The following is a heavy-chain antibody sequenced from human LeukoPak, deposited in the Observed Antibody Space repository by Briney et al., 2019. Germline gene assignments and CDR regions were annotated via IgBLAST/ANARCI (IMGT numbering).Heavy chain of an antibody. V-gene: IGHV3-48*04. CDR1: GFTFSGYS. CDR3: VPIVVVPAAILPFDY. Sequence: GGSLRLSCAASGFTFSGYSMNWVRQAPGKGLEWVSYISSSSSTIYYADSVKGRFTISRDNAKNSLYLQMNSLRAEDTAVYYCVPIVVVPAAILPFDYWGQGTLVTVSS. D-gene: IGHD2-2*02. J-gene: IGHJ4*02. CDR2: ISSSSSTI.